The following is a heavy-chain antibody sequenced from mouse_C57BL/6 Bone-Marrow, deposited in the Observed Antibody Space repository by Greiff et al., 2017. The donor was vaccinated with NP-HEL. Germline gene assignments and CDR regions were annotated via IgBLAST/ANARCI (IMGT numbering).Heavy chain of an antibody. CDR3: ARRLLRYYYAMDY. CDR2: ISSGSSTI. J-gene: IGHJ4*01. CDR1: GFTFSDYG. V-gene: IGHV5-17*01. D-gene: IGHD2-3*01. Sequence: EVQLVESGGGLVKPGGSLKLSCAASGFTFSDYGMHWVRQAPEKGLEWVAYISSGSSTIYYADTVKGRFTISRDNAKNSLFLQMTSLRSEDTAMYYCARRLLRYYYAMDYWGQGTSVTVSS.